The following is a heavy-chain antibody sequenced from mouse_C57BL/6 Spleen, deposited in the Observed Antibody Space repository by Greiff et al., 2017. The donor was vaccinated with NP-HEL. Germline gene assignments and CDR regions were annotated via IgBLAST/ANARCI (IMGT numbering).Heavy chain of an antibody. CDR1: GFTFSDYY. Sequence: DVKLVESEGGLVQPGSSMKLSCTASGFTFSDYYMAWVRQVPEKGLEWVANINYDGSSTYYLDSLKSRFIISRDNAKNILYLQMSSLKSEDTATYYCARDELGQGFAYWGQGTLVTVSA. V-gene: IGHV5-16*01. D-gene: IGHD4-1*01. CDR3: ARDELGQGFAY. CDR2: INYDGSST. J-gene: IGHJ3*01.